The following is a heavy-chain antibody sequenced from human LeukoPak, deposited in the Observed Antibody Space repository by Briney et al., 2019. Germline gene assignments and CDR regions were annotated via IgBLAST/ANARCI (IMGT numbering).Heavy chain of an antibody. J-gene: IGHJ5*01. Sequence: GESLKISCKGSGYSFTTYWIAWVRQMPGKGLEWMGIIYPGDSDIRYSPSFQGQVTISADKSINTAYLQWSSLRASGTAMYYCARSNNWYDYWGQGTLVTVSS. V-gene: IGHV5-51*01. CDR1: GYSFTTYW. CDR2: IYPGDSDI. CDR3: ARSNNWYDY.